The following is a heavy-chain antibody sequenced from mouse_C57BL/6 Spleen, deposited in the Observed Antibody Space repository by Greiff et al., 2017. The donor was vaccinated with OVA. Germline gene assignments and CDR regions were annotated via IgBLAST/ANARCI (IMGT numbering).Heavy chain of an antibody. CDR3: ARHDDYDVSYYAMDY. J-gene: IGHJ4*01. Sequence: QVQLQQSGPGLVAPSQSLSITCTVSGFSLTSYGVHWVRQPPGKGLEWLVVIWSDGSTTYNSALKSRLSISKDNSKSQVFLKMNSLQTDDTAMYYCARHDDYDVSYYAMDYWGQGTSVTVSS. D-gene: IGHD2-4*01. CDR2: IWSDGST. V-gene: IGHV2-6-1*01. CDR1: GFSLTSYG.